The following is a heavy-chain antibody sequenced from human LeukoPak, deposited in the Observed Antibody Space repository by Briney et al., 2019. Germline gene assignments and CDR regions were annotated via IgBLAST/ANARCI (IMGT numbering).Heavy chain of an antibody. J-gene: IGHJ4*02. D-gene: IGHD5-24*01. CDR2: IYYSGST. V-gene: IGHV4-59*11. Sequence: PSETLSLTCTVSGGSIRSHYWIWIRQPPGKGLEWIGYIYYSGSTNYNPSLKSRVTISVDTSKNQFSLKLSSVTAADTAVYYCARGGGYNSYLDYWGQGTLVTVPS. CDR1: GGSIRSHY. CDR3: ARGGGYNSYLDY.